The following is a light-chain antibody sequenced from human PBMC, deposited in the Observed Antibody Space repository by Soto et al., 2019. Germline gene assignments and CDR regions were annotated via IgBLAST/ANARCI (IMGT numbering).Light chain of an antibody. J-gene: IGLJ1*01. Sequence: QSVLTQPPSASGTPGQRVTISCSGSSSNIGSNTVNWYQQLPGTAPKLLIYSNNQRPSVVPDRFSGSKSGTSASLAISGLQSEDEADYYCAAWDDSLNAFYVFGTGTKLTVL. V-gene: IGLV1-44*01. CDR3: AAWDDSLNAFYV. CDR1: SSNIGSNT. CDR2: SNN.